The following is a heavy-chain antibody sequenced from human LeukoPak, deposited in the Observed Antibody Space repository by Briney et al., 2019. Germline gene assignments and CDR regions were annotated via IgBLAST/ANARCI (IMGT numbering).Heavy chain of an antibody. V-gene: IGHV3-15*01. J-gene: IGHJ4*02. CDR1: GFTFSNAW. CDR2: IKSKTDGGTT. CDR3: TTDPLMVYAILGGGIFGLDY. D-gene: IGHD2-8*01. Sequence: GGSLRLSCAASGFTFSNAWMSWVRQAPGKGLEWVGRIKSKTDGGTTDYAAPVKGRFTISRDDSKNTLYLQMNSLKTEDTAVYYRTTDPLMVYAILGGGIFGLDYWGQGTLVTVSS.